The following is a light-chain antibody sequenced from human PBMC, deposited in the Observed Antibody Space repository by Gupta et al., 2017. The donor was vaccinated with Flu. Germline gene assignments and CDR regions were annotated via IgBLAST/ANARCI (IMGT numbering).Light chain of an antibody. V-gene: IGKV1-5*03. Sequence: DIQMTQSPSTLSASVGDRVTITCRASQSINNWLAWYQQKPGKAPNLLIYKASTLESGVPSRFSGRGSGTEFTLTISSLQPDDFATYYCQQYNTSRTFGGGTKVEIK. CDR2: KAS. J-gene: IGKJ4*01. CDR3: QQYNTSRT. CDR1: QSINNW.